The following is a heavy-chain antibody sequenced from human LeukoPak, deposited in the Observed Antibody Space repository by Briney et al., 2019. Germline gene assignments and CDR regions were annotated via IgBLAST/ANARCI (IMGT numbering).Heavy chain of an antibody. CDR1: GGSISSYH. CDR3: ARLGYTSNWYKIDY. Sequence: SETLSLTCTVSGGSISSYHWRWIRQPPGKGLEWIGYIYSSGSTNYNPSLESRVTISVDTSKNQLSLKLSSVTAADTAVYYCARLGYTSNWYKIDYWGQGTPVTVSS. CDR2: IYSSGST. V-gene: IGHV4-59*08. D-gene: IGHD6-13*01. J-gene: IGHJ4*02.